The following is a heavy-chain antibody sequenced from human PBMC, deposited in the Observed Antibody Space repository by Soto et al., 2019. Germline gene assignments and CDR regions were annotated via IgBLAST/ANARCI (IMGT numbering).Heavy chain of an antibody. CDR3: ARDGVDTVTHYYYYYGMDV. V-gene: IGHV1-2*02. J-gene: IGHJ6*02. CDR1: GYTLTELS. Sequence: ASVKVSCKVSGYTLTELSMHWVRQAPGKGLEWMGWINPDSGDTNYAQKFQGRVTMTRDTSISTAYMELSRLRSDDTAVYYCARDGVDTVTHYYYYYGMDVWGQGTTVTVSS. CDR2: INPDSGDT. D-gene: IGHD4-17*01.